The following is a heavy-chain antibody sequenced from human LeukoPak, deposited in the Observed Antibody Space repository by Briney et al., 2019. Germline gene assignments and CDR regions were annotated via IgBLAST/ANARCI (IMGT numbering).Heavy chain of an antibody. V-gene: IGHV4-59*08. D-gene: IGHD1-26*01. J-gene: IGHJ4*02. CDR2: IYYSGST. CDR1: GGSISSYY. Sequence: SETLSLTCTVSGGSISSYYWSWIRQPPGKELEWIGNIYYSGSTNYNPSLKSRLTISVDTPKNQFSLKLSSVTAADTAVYYCARQSGSADYWGQGTLVTVSS. CDR3: ARQSGSADY.